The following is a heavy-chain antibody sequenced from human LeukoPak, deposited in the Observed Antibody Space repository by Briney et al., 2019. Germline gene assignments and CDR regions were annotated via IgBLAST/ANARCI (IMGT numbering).Heavy chain of an antibody. D-gene: IGHD3-3*01. CDR3: ARGRSYYTDALIDY. CDR1: GFSISNSA. CDR2: ISNDGSTE. V-gene: IGHV3-30*04. J-gene: IGHJ4*02. Sequence: GGSLRLSCAVSGFSISNSALHWVRQAPGKGLEWVAAISNDGSTEDYADSVKGRFTISRDNSKNTLYVQMNTLRAEDTAVYYCARGRSYYTDALIDYWGRGTLVTVSS.